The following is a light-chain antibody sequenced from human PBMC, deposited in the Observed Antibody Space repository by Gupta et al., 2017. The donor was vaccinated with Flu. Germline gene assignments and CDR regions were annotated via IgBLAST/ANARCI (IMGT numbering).Light chain of an antibody. Sequence: QSVLTQPPSASGTPGQRVTISCSGSSSNIGSHTVNWYQQLPGTAPKLLIFYNNQRPSGVPDRFSGSKSGTSASLAISGLQSEDEADYYCAAWDDRLNGWVFGGGTKLTAL. CDR2: YNN. CDR1: SSNIGSHT. V-gene: IGLV1-44*01. CDR3: AAWDDRLNGWV. J-gene: IGLJ3*02.